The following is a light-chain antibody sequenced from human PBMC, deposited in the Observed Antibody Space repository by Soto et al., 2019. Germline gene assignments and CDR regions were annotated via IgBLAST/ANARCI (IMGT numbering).Light chain of an antibody. Sequence: QSALTQPPSASGSPGQSVTISCTGSRSDIGDSNYVSWYQQHPRKAPKLIISEVINRPSGVPDRFSDSKSGNTASLTISGLQAEDEADYYCASKAGSSRHVVFGGGTKLTVL. CDR1: RSDIGDSNY. V-gene: IGLV2-8*01. CDR2: EVI. J-gene: IGLJ2*01. CDR3: ASKAGSSRHVV.